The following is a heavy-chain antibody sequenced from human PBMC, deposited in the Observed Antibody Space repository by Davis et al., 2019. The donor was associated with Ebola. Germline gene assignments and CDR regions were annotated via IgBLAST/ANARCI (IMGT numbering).Heavy chain of an antibody. Sequence: SETLSLTCTVSGGSISSSSYYWGWIRQHPGKGLEWIGYIYYSGSTYYNPSLKSRVTISVDTSKNQFSLKLSSVTAADTAVYYCARLAAHFDYWGQGTLVTVSS. D-gene: IGHD6-6*01. J-gene: IGHJ4*02. CDR3: ARLAAHFDY. V-gene: IGHV4-31*03. CDR1: GGSISSSSYY. CDR2: IYYSGST.